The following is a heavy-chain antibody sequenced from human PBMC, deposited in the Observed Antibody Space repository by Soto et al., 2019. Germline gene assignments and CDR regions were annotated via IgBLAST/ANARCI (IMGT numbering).Heavy chain of an antibody. CDR1: GGCIRSGRYH. CDR2: IYYSGPT. Sequence: ALRPRCTGPGGCIRSGRYHRRRIHQHPRKGLEWIGYIYYSGPTYYNPSLKSRVTISVDTSKNQFSLKLNSVTAADTAVYYCARDRVMLTFGGASEEWGIDSWGQGTLVT. CDR3: ARDRVMLTFGGASEEWGIDS. J-gene: IGHJ4*02. V-gene: IGHV4-31*03. D-gene: IGHD3-16*01.